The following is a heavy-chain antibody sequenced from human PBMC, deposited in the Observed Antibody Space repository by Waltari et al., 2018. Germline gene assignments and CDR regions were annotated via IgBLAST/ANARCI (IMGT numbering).Heavy chain of an antibody. CDR2: ISSSSSTK. CDR1: GFTFSSYS. Sequence: EVQLVESGGGLVQPGGSLRLSCAASGFTFSSYSMNWVRQAPGKGLGWVSYISSSSSTKYYADSVKGRFTISRDNAKNSLYLQMNSLRAEDTAVYYCAREGVPAYYYYMDVWGKGTTVTISS. J-gene: IGHJ6*03. CDR3: AREGVPAYYYYMDV. V-gene: IGHV3-48*04. D-gene: IGHD2-2*01.